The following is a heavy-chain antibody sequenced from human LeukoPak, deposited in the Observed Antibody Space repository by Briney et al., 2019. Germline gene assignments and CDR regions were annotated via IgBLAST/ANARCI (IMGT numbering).Heavy chain of an antibody. D-gene: IGHD6-19*01. CDR1: GYTFTSYY. Sequence: ASVKVSCKASGYTFTSYYMYWVRQAPGQGRDWMGIINPSGGSTSYAQKLQGRVTMTRDTSTSTVYMELSSLRSEDTAVYYCARDRIAVAGPGDWGQGTLVTVSS. CDR2: INPSGGST. V-gene: IGHV1-46*01. CDR3: ARDRIAVAGPGD. J-gene: IGHJ4*02.